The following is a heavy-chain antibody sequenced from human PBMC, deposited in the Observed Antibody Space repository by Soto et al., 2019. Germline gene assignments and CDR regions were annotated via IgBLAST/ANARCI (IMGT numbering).Heavy chain of an antibody. CDR1: GFPFRNFA. CDR3: ARADLLWDSFDL. J-gene: IGHJ4*02. Sequence: LRLSCAASGFPFRNFAMAWVRQAPGKGLEWVSIISNSGSSTYHGDSVKGRFTTSRDNSKGTLSLHMRGVRIDDTAVYFCARADLLWDSFDLWGQGTLVTVSS. D-gene: IGHD2-2*01. V-gene: IGHV3-23*05. CDR2: ISNSGSST.